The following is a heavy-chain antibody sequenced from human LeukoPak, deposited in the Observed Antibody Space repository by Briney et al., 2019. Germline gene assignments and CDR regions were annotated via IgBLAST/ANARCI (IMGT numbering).Heavy chain of an antibody. D-gene: IGHD2-15*01. Sequence: PSETLSLTCTVSSGSISTSNYYWGWVRQPPGKALEWIGNIFYSGSTYYSPSLKSRVTISLDTSRNQFSLNLSSVTAADTAVYYCARVDGSCSGASCPSGNWFDPWGQGTLVTVSS. V-gene: IGHV4-39*07. CDR1: SGSISTSNYY. CDR3: ARVDGSCSGASCPSGNWFDP. CDR2: IFYSGST. J-gene: IGHJ5*02.